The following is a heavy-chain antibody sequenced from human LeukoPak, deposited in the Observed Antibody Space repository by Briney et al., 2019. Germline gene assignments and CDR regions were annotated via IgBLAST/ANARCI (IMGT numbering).Heavy chain of an antibody. CDR3: ARGPPRGRRSSGYYGTKKYYFDY. D-gene: IGHD3-22*01. CDR1: GGSINYYY. Sequence: PSETLSLTCTVSGGSINYYYWNWIRQPAGKGLEWIGRVYTIGTTNYNPSLKSRVTMSLDTSKNQFSLKLSSVTAADTAVYYCARGPPRGRRSSGYYGTKKYYFDYWGQGTLVTVSS. CDR2: VYTIGTT. V-gene: IGHV4-4*07. J-gene: IGHJ4*02.